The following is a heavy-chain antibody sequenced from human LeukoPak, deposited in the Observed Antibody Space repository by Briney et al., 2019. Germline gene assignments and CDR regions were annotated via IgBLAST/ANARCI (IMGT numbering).Heavy chain of an antibody. J-gene: IGHJ4*02. CDR3: ATDRATQYFDY. CDR1: GFTVSSNY. CDR2: IYGGGST. D-gene: IGHD2-15*01. V-gene: IGHV3-53*01. Sequence: GGSLRLSCAASGFTVSSNYMSWVRQAPGKGLEWVSVIYGGGSTYYADSVKGRFTISRDNSKNTLYLQMNSLRAEDTAVYYCATDRATQYFDYWGQGTLVSVSS.